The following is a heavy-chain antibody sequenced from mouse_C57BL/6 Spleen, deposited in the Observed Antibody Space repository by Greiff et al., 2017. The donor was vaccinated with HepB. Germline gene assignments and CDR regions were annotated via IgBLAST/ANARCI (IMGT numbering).Heavy chain of an antibody. Sequence: VQLKQSGPELVKPGASVKISCKASGYAFSSSWMNWVKQRPGKGLEWIGRIYPGDGDTNYNGKFKGKATLTADKSSSTAYMQLSSLTSEDSAVYFCAIITTVAGGYWGQGTTLTVSS. J-gene: IGHJ2*01. V-gene: IGHV1-82*01. CDR3: AIITTVAGGY. CDR2: IYPGDGDT. D-gene: IGHD1-1*01. CDR1: GYAFSSSW.